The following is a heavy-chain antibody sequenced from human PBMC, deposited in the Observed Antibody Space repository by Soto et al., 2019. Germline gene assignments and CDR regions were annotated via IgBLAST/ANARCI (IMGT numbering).Heavy chain of an antibody. J-gene: IGHJ6*02. V-gene: IGHV1-3*01. CDR1: GYTFTSYA. D-gene: IGHD5-12*01. Sequence: AASVKVSCKASGYTFTSYAMHWVRQAPGQRLEWMGWINAGNGDTKYSQKFQGRVAITRDTSASTAYMELSSLRSEDTAVYYCARSIVATIPAHYYYYYGMDVWGQGTTVTVSS. CDR3: ARSIVATIPAHYYYYYGMDV. CDR2: INAGNGDT.